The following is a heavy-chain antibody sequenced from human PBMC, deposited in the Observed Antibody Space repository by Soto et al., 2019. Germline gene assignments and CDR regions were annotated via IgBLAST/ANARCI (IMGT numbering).Heavy chain of an antibody. CDR2: IYYSGST. J-gene: IGHJ3*02. CDR3: ARGVGGVNRIALFDI. V-gene: IGHV4-39*01. Sequence: ETLSLTCTVSGGSISSSSYYWGWIRQPPGKGLEWIGSIYYSGSTYYNPSLKSRVTISVDTSKNQFSLKLSSVTAADTAVYYCARGVGGVNRIALFDIWGQGTMVTVSS. D-gene: IGHD3-16*01. CDR1: GGSISSSSYY.